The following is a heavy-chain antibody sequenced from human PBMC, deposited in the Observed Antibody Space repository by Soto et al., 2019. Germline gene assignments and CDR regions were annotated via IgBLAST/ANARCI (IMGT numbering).Heavy chain of an antibody. CDR2: IKQDGSEK. CDR1: GFTFSSYW. CDR3: ARDFGYCSGGSCYPFDY. Sequence: GGSLRLSCAASGFTFSSYWMSWVRQAPGKGLEWVANIKQDGSEKYYVDSVKGRFTISRDNAKNSLYLQMNSLRAEDTAVYYCARDFGYCSGGSCYPFDYWGQGTLVNVSS. J-gene: IGHJ4*02. D-gene: IGHD2-15*01. V-gene: IGHV3-7*05.